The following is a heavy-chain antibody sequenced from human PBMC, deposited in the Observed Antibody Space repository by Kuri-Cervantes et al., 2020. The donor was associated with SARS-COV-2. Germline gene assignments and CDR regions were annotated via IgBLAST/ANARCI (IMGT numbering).Heavy chain of an antibody. CDR2: IIPILGIA. J-gene: IGHJ4*02. Sequence: SVKVSCKASGGTFSSYAISWVRQAPGQGLEWMGGIIPILGIANYAQKFQGRVTMTEDTSTDTAYMELSSLRSEDTAVYYCASANSYSSSSIDYWGQGTLVTVSS. CDR3: ASANSYSSSSIDY. D-gene: IGHD6-6*01. CDR1: GGTFSSYA. V-gene: IGHV1-69*10.